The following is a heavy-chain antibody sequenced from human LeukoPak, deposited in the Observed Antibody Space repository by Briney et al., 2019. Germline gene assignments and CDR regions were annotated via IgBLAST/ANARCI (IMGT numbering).Heavy chain of an antibody. CDR1: GFTFSSYG. J-gene: IGHJ4*02. D-gene: IGHD4-11*01. CDR3: ARGLVPGFLDY. CDR2: ISYDGSNK. Sequence: GGSLRLSCAASGFTFSSYGMHWVRKAPGKGLEWVAVISYDGSNKYYADSVKGRFTISRDNSQNTLYLQMNSLRAEDTAVYYCARGLVPGFLDYWGQGTPVTVSS. V-gene: IGHV3-30*03.